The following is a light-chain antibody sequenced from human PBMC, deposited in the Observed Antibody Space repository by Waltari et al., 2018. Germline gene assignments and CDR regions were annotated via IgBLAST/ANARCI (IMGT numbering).Light chain of an antibody. Sequence: QSALTQPASVSGSPGQSITISCTGTSSDVGSHNPVSWYQQLPGKAPKLMIYEGTKRPSGVCNRFSGSKSGNTASLTISGLQAEDEADYYCCSYSRITCVFGSGTKVTVL. CDR1: SSDVGSHNP. CDR2: EGT. J-gene: IGLJ1*01. V-gene: IGLV2-23*01. CDR3: CSYSRITCV.